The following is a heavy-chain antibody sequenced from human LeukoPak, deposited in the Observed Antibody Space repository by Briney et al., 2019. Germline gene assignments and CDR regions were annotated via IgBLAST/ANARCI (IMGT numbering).Heavy chain of an antibody. CDR3: AKESPHFDY. Sequence: GGSLRLSCAASGFAFSNYAMSWVRQAPGKGLEWVSTISGSGVTTYYVDSVKGRFTISRDNSKNTLYLQMNSLRAEDTAIFYCAKESPHFDYWGQGTLVTVSS. V-gene: IGHV3-23*01. CDR2: ISGSGVTT. CDR1: GFAFSNYA. J-gene: IGHJ4*02.